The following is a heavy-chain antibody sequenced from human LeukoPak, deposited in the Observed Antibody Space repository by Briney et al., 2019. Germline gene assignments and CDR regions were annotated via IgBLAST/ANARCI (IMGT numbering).Heavy chain of an antibody. D-gene: IGHD6-6*01. Sequence: PSETLSLTCTVSGDSVSSYYWGWIRQPAGKGLEWIGRIYTSGSTDYNPSLKSRITMSIDTSKNHFSLKLSSVTAADTGVYFCAREDSSSWGPFDYWGQGTLVTVSS. CDR2: IYTSGST. J-gene: IGHJ4*02. CDR3: AREDSSSWGPFDY. V-gene: IGHV4-4*07. CDR1: GDSVSSYY.